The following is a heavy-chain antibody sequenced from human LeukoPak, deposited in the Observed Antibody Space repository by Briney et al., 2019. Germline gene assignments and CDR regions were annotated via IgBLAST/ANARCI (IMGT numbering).Heavy chain of an antibody. CDR3: ARGIAVAGLSFDY. Sequence: SETLSLTCAVYGGSSSGYYWSWIRQPPGKGLEWIGEINHSGSTNYNPSLKSRVTISVDTSKNQFSLKLSSVTAADTAVYYCARGIAVAGLSFDYWGQGTLVTVSS. CDR2: INHSGST. D-gene: IGHD6-19*01. J-gene: IGHJ4*02. V-gene: IGHV4-34*01. CDR1: GGSSSGYY.